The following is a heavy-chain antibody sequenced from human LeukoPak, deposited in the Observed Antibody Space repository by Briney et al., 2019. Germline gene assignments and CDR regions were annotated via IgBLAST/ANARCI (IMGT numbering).Heavy chain of an antibody. J-gene: IGHJ4*02. CDR1: GFTFSSYG. Sequence: GGSLRLSCAASGFTFSSYGMHWVRQAPGKGLEWVAVISYDGSNKYYADSVKGRFTISRDNSKNTLYLQMNSLRAEDTAVYYCAKSFVAVAGVIDYWGQGTLVTVSS. V-gene: IGHV3-30*18. CDR2: ISYDGSNK. D-gene: IGHD6-19*01. CDR3: AKSFVAVAGVIDY.